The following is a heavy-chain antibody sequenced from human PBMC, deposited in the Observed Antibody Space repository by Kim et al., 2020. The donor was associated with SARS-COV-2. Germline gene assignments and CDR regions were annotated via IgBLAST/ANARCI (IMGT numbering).Heavy chain of an antibody. J-gene: IGHJ4*02. D-gene: IGHD3-3*01. CDR3: ARGRRVLRFLEWLLWLDY. Sequence: KSRVTISVETSKNQFSLKLSSVTAADTAVYYCARGRRVLRFLEWLLWLDYWGQGTLVTVSS. V-gene: IGHV4-34*01.